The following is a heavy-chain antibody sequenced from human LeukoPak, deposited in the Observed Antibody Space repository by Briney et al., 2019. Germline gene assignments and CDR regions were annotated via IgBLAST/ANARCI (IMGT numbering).Heavy chain of an antibody. CDR2: IRYDGSNK. D-gene: IGHD1-26*01. V-gene: IGHV3-30*02. CDR3: AIDHNFRWELLGY. CDR1: GFTFSSFG. J-gene: IGHJ4*02. Sequence: GGSLRLSCAASGFTFSSFGMHWVRQAPGKGLEWVAFIRYDGSNKYYADSVKGRFTISRDNSKNTLYLQMDSLRADDTAVYYCAIDHNFRWELLGYWGQGTLVTVSS.